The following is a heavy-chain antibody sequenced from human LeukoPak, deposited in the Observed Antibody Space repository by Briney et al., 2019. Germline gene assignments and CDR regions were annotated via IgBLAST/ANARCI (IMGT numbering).Heavy chain of an antibody. Sequence: GGSLRLSCAASGFTFSSYAMSWVRQAPGKGLEWVSSVSDSASNTYYAASVKGRFTISRDNSKNTLYLQMDSLKADDTAVYYCAKNPDYDVLTGTSFDCWGQGALVTVSS. CDR3: AKNPDYDVLTGTSFDC. D-gene: IGHD3-9*01. J-gene: IGHJ4*02. CDR2: VSDSASNT. CDR1: GFTFSSYA. V-gene: IGHV3-23*01.